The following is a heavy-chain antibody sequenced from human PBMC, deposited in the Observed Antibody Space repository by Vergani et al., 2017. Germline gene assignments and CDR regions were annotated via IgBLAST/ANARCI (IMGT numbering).Heavy chain of an antibody. CDR3: ARGPTKSIAAAGRGNYYYYGMDV. D-gene: IGHD6-13*01. V-gene: IGHV4-34*01. Sequence: QVQLQESGPGLVKPSETLSLTCTVSGGSFSGYYWSWIRQPPGKGLEWIGEINHSGSTNYNPSLKSRVTISVDTSKNQFSLKLSSVTAADTAVYYCARGPTKSIAAAGRGNYYYYGMDVWGQGTTVTVSS. CDR2: INHSGST. CDR1: GGSFSGYY. J-gene: IGHJ6*02.